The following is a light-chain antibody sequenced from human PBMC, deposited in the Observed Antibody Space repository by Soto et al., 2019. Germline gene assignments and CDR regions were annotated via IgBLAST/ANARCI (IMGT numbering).Light chain of an antibody. V-gene: IGKV3-20*01. CDR2: GAS. J-gene: IGKJ4*01. CDR1: QSVSSSY. CDR3: QQYGSSPAT. Sequence: EIVLTQSPGTLSLSPGERATLSCRASQSVSSSYLAWYQQKPGQAPRLLVYGASSRATGIPDRFSGSGSGTVCTLTISRLEAEDFAVYYCQQYGSSPATFGGGTNVQIK.